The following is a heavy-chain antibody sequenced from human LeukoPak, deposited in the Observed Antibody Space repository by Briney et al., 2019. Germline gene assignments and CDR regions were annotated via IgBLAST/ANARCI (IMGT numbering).Heavy chain of an antibody. CDR2: IDQSGGT. CDR1: GGSFSAYS. CDR3: ARTIELRLHY. Sequence: PSETLSLTCAVYGGSFSAYSWTWIPQPPGKGLEWVGEIDQSGGTNYNPSLKSRVTLSLDTSKKHFFLILNSVTAADTAVYYCARTIELRLHYWGQGTPVTVSS. J-gene: IGHJ4*02. D-gene: IGHD1-7*01. V-gene: IGHV4-34*01.